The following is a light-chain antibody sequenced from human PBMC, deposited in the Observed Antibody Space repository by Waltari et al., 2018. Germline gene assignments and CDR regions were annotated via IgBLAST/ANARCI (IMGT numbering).Light chain of an antibody. CDR2: SNN. Sequence: QSVLTQPPSASGTPGQRVTTSCSGGSSNIGSNTVNWYQQLPGTAPKLLIYSNNQRPSGVPDRFSGSKSGTSASLAISGLQSEDEADYYCAAWDDSLNGVVFGGGTKLTVL. J-gene: IGLJ2*01. CDR3: AAWDDSLNGVV. V-gene: IGLV1-44*01. CDR1: SSNIGSNT.